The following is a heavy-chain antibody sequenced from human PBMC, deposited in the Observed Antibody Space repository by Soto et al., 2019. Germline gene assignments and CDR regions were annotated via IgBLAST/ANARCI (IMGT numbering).Heavy chain of an antibody. CDR3: ARGRIVVVPAAIKNWFDP. D-gene: IGHD2-2*01. V-gene: IGHV4-34*01. J-gene: IGHJ5*02. CDR1: GGSFSGYY. CDR2: INHSGST. Sequence: SETLSLTCAVYGGSFSGYYWSWIRQPPGKGLEWIGEINHSGSTNYNPSLKSRVTISVDTSKNQSSLKLSSVTAADTAVYYCARGRIVVVPAAIKNWFDPWGQGTLVTVSS.